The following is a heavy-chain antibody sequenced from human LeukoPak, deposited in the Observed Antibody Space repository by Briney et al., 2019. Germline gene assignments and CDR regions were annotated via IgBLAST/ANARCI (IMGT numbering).Heavy chain of an antibody. D-gene: IGHD1-1*01. CDR3: ARAPGYGAAYYFDY. V-gene: IGHV3-23*01. CDR1: GFTFSSYG. CDR2: ISGSGGST. Sequence: GGSLRLSCAASGFTFSSYGMIWVRQAPGKGLEWVSGISGSGGSTYLADSVKGRFTISRDNSKNTLYLQMNSLRAEDTAVYYCARAPGYGAAYYFDYWGQGTLVTVSS. J-gene: IGHJ4*02.